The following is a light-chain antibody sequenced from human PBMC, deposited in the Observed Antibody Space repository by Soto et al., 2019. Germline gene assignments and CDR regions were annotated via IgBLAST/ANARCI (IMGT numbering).Light chain of an antibody. J-gene: IGLJ1*01. V-gene: IGLV9-49*01. CDR3: GADHGSGSNFVYV. CDR1: SGYSNYL. CDR2: VGTGGIVG. Sequence: QAVVTQPPSASASLGASVTLTCTLSSGYSNYLVDWYQQRPGKGPRFVMRVGTGGIVGSKGDGIPDRFSVSGSGLNRFLTIKNIQEEDESDYHCGADHGSGSNFVYVFGTGTKVTVL.